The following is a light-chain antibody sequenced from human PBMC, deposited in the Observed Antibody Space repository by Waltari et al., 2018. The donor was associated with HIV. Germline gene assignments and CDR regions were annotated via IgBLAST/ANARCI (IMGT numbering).Light chain of an antibody. Sequence: QSVLTQPPSVSAAPGQQVTISCSGSSSNIGNNYLAWYQQLPGTAPKLRIYDNNKRPSGIPDRFSGSKSGTSATLGITGLQTGDEADYYCGTWDTSLSTVVFGGGTKLTVL. CDR3: GTWDTSLSTVV. CDR2: DNN. V-gene: IGLV1-51*01. CDR1: SSNIGNNY. J-gene: IGLJ2*01.